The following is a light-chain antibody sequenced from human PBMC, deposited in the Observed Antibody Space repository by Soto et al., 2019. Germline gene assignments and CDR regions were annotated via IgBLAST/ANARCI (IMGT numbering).Light chain of an antibody. V-gene: IGKV2-30*01. CDR3: MQATHWPWT. CDR2: KVS. Sequence: DVVMTQSPLSLPVTLGQPASISCRSSQSLVSSNGNTFLIWFQQRPGQSPRRLIYKVSNRYSAVPDRFTCSGSGTDFTLEISRVEAEDVGVYYCMQATHWPWTFGQGTKVEIK. J-gene: IGKJ1*01. CDR1: QSLVSSNGNTF.